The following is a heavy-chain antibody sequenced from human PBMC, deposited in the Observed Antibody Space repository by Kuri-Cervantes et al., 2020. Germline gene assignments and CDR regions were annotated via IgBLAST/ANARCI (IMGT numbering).Heavy chain of an antibody. D-gene: IGHD6-13*01. CDR1: GFSLSTSGVG. J-gene: IGHJ4*02. CDR3: ARIKGRYSSSWYFDY. CDR2: IYWDDDK. V-gene: IGHV2-5*02. Sequence: SGPTLVKPTQTLTLTCTVSGFSLSTSGVGVGWIRQPPGKALEWLALIYWDDDKRYSPSLKSRLTITKDTSKNQVVLTMTNMDPVDTATYYCARIKGRYSSSWYFDYWGQGTLVTVSS.